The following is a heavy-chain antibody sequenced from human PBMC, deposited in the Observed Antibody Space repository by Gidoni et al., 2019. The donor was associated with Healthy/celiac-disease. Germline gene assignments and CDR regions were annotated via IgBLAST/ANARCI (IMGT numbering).Heavy chain of an antibody. CDR3: ARSGEISGSGSPKLPLGY. CDR1: GFPFSSYA. V-gene: IGHV3-30-3*01. J-gene: IGHJ4*02. CDR2: ISNDGSNK. D-gene: IGHD3-16*02. Sequence: QVPLVESGGGVVQPGRSLRLSCAAPGFPFSSYAMDWVRQAPGKGLEWVAVISNDGSNKNYADSVKGRFTISRENSKNTLYLQMNSLRAEDTAVYYCARSGEISGSGSPKLPLGYWGQGTLVTVSS.